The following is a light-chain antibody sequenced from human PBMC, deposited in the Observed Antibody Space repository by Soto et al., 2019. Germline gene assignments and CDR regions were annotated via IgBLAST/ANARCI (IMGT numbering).Light chain of an antibody. CDR3: QKYNSAPRA. CDR2: AAS. Sequence: DIPMTQSPSFLSASVGDRVTITCRASQGISNYLAWYQQKPGKVPKLLIYAASTLQSGVPSRFSGSGSGTDFTLTISSLQLEDVATYYCQKYNSAPRAFGQGTKVEIK. CDR1: QGISNY. V-gene: IGKV1-27*01. J-gene: IGKJ1*01.